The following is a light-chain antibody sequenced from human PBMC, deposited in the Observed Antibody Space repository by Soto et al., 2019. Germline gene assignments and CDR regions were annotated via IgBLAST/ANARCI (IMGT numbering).Light chain of an antibody. Sequence: EIVLTQSPGTLSLSPGQRATLSCRASQTISTTYLAWYQQKSGQAPRLLLYGTSSRATGIPDRFSGSGSGTDFTLTISRLEPEDFAVYYCQQYGSSWTFGQGTKVEIK. CDR2: GTS. V-gene: IGKV3-20*01. CDR3: QQYGSSWT. CDR1: QTISTTY. J-gene: IGKJ1*01.